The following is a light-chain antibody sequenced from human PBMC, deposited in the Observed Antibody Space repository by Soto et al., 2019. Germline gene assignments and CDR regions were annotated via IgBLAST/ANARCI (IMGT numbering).Light chain of an antibody. CDR2: KAS. Sequence: DIQMTQSPSTLSASVGDRVTITCRASQSISSRLGWDQQKPGKAPKLLIYKASRLQSRVPSRFSGSGSGTEFTLTISSLQPDDFATYYCQQLNSYPLTFGGGTKVDIK. CDR3: QQLNSYPLT. J-gene: IGKJ4*01. V-gene: IGKV1-5*03. CDR1: QSISSR.